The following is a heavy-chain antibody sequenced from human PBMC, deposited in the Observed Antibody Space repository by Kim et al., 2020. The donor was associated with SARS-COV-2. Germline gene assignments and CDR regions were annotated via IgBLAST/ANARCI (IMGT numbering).Heavy chain of an antibody. Sequence: SVKVSCKASGGTFTSYAISWVRQAPGQRLEWMGGIIPIFGTANYAQKFQGRVTITADESTSTAYMELSSLRSEDTAVYYCARVSEGQLLWGGGDWFYPWGQGTLVTVSS. J-gene: IGHJ5*02. V-gene: IGHV1-69*13. CDR1: GGTFTSYA. CDR2: IIPIFGTA. D-gene: IGHD3-16*01. CDR3: ARVSEGQLLWGGGDWFYP.